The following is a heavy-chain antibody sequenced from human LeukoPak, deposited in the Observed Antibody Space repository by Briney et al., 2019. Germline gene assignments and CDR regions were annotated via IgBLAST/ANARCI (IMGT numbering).Heavy chain of an antibody. V-gene: IGHV4-38-2*02. Sequence: PSETLSLTCGVSGYSISSSYYWGWIRQPPGKGLEWIGSIYHTGGTYYNPSLKSRVTISIDTSKNQFSLKPSSVTAADTAVYYCARDGPTYYYDNSGYYFAYWGQGTLVSVSS. CDR1: GYSISSSYY. CDR2: IYHTGGT. J-gene: IGHJ4*02. D-gene: IGHD3-22*01. CDR3: ARDGPTYYYDNSGYYFAY.